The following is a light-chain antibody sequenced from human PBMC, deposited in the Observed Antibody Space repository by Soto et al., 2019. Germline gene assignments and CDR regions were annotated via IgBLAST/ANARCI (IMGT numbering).Light chain of an antibody. V-gene: IGKV3-15*01. CDR3: QQYNNWPRT. CDR1: QSVSNN. Sequence: ELVMTQSPATLSLSPGERVTLSCLDSQSVSNNYLAWYQQKPGQAPRLLIHGATTRATGIPARFSGSGSGTEFTLTISSLQSEDFAVYYCQQYNNWPRTFGQGTKVDIK. J-gene: IGKJ1*01. CDR2: GAT.